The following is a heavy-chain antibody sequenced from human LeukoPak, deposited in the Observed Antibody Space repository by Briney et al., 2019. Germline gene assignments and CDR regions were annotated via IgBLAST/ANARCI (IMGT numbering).Heavy chain of an antibody. CDR3: TIAADY. J-gene: IGHJ4*02. Sequence: GGSLRLSCAASGFTFSTYTMNWVRQAPGKGLEWFSYISSSSSTIYYADSVKGRFTISRDNAKNSLYLQMNSLRAEDTAVYYCTIAADYWGQGTLVTVSS. CDR1: GFTFSTYT. CDR2: ISSSSSTI. D-gene: IGHD6-13*01. V-gene: IGHV3-48*01.